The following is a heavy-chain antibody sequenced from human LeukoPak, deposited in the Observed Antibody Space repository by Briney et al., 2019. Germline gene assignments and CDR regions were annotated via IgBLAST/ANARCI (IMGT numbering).Heavy chain of an antibody. J-gene: IGHJ4*02. CDR3: ARDRELDY. V-gene: IGHV1-69*05. D-gene: IGHD1-26*01. CDR2: IIPISGTA. Sequence: SVKVSFKASGGTFSSYAISWVRQAPGQGLEWMGRIIPISGTANYAQKFQGRVTITTDESTSTAYMELSSLRSEDTAVYYCARDRELDYWGQGTLVTVSS. CDR1: GGTFSSYA.